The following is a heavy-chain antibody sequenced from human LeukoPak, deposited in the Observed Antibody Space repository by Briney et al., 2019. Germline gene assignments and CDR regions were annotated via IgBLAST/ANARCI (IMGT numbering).Heavy chain of an antibody. J-gene: IGHJ4*02. V-gene: IGHV1-18*01. CDR3: ARDPNGSGSPIDY. CDR2: ISAYNGNT. D-gene: IGHD3-10*01. Sequence: ASVKVSCKASGYTFSNYAVTWVRQAPGQGLEWMGWISAYNGNTNYAQKLQGRVTMTTDTSTSTAYMELRSLRSDDTAVYYCARDPNGSGSPIDYWGQGTLVTVSS. CDR1: GYTFSNYA.